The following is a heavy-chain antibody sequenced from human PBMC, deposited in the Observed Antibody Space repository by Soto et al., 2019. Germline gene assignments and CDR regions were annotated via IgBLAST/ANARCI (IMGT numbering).Heavy chain of an antibody. CDR3: AGGVTSTLRGRRLDY. V-gene: IGHV4-59*01. J-gene: IGHJ4*02. D-gene: IGHD2-21*02. CDR1: GGSISSYY. CDR2: IYYSGNT. Sequence: SETLSLTCNVAGGSISSYYWNWIRQSPGKGLEWIGYIYYSGNTNYNPSLKGRVTMSLDTSSNQFSLKITCVTTADTAVYYCAGGVTSTLRGRRLDYWGQGTLVTVSS.